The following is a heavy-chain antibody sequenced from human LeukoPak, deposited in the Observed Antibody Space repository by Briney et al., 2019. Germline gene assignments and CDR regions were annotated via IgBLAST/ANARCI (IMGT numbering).Heavy chain of an antibody. CDR2: INPSGGST. D-gene: IGHD4-17*01. CDR1: GYTFTSYY. CDR3: ARDHGDYPFDY. Sequence: ASVKVSCKASGYTFTSYYMHWVRRAPGQGLERMGIINPSGGSTSYAQKFQGRVTMTRDTSTSTVYMELSSLRSEDTAVYYCARDHGDYPFDYWGQGTLVTVSS. V-gene: IGHV1-46*01. J-gene: IGHJ4*02.